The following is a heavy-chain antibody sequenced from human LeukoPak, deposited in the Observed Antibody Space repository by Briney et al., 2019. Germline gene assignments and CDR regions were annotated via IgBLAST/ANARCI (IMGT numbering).Heavy chain of an antibody. Sequence: QPGGSLRLSCAASGFTFSSYVVSWVRQAPGKGLEWVSVIFNSGDTYYADSVKGRFTISRDTSKNTLYLQMNSLRVDDTAVYYCARDPAPATGAFDIWGQGTVVIIS. V-gene: IGHV3-53*01. CDR3: ARDPAPATGAFDI. J-gene: IGHJ3*02. D-gene: IGHD1-1*01. CDR2: IFNSGDT. CDR1: GFTFSSYV.